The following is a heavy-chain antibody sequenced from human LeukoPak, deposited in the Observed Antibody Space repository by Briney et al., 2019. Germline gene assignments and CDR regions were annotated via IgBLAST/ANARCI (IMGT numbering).Heavy chain of an antibody. CDR2: IIPIFGTA. CDR1: GYTFTSYG. CDR3: ATPLYSYGSPFDY. D-gene: IGHD5-18*01. V-gene: IGHV1-69*13. Sequence: ASVKVSCKASGYTFTSYGISWVRQAPGQGLEWMGGIIPIFGTANYAQKFQGRVTITADESTSTAYMELSSLRSEDTAVYYCATPLYSYGSPFDYWGQGTLVTVSS. J-gene: IGHJ4*02.